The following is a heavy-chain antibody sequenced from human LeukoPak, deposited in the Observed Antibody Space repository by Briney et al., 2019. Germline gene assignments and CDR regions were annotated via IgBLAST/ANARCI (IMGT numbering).Heavy chain of an antibody. Sequence: SETLSLTCTVSGGSISSSSYYRGWIRQPPGKGLEWIGSIYYSGSTYYNPSLKSRVTISVDTSKNQFSLKLSSVTAADTAVYYCARLPRIVVSFDYWGQGTLVTVSS. V-gene: IGHV4-39*01. CDR3: ARLPRIVVSFDY. J-gene: IGHJ4*02. CDR1: GGSISSSSYY. CDR2: IYYSGST. D-gene: IGHD3-22*01.